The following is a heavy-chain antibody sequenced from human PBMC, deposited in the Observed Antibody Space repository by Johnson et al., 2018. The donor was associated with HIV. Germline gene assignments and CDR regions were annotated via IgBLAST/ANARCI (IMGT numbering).Heavy chain of an antibody. Sequence: MLLVESGGGLVQPGGSLILSCAASGFTVSSNYMSWVRQAPGKGLEWVSGINWNGATPGSADSVKGRFTISRDNAKNSRFLQMNSLRAEDTAVYYCAVSVYSYGYPDAFDIWGQWTMVTVSS. V-gene: IGHV3-66*02. CDR1: GFTVSSNY. D-gene: IGHD5-18*01. CDR2: INWNGATP. J-gene: IGHJ3*02. CDR3: AVSVYSYGYPDAFDI.